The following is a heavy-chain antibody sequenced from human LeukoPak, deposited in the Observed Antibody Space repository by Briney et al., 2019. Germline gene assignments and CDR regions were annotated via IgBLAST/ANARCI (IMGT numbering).Heavy chain of an antibody. CDR2: IYYSGST. V-gene: IGHV4-59*01. Sequence: SETLSLTCTVSGGSISGYYWSWIRQPPGKGLEWIGYIYYSGSTNYNPSLKSRVTISIDTSKNQFSLKLSSVTAADTAVYYCAKSSGSYYNVDFDYWGQGTLVTVSS. CDR3: AKSSGSYYNVDFDY. J-gene: IGHJ4*02. CDR1: GGSISGYY. D-gene: IGHD3-10*01.